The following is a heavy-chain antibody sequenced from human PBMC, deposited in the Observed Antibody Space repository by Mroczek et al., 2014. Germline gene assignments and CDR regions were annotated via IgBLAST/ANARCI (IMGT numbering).Heavy chain of an antibody. V-gene: IGHV1-69*01. D-gene: IGHD3-3*01. Sequence: VQLLETGAEVKKPGSSVKVSCKASGGTFSSYAISWVRQAPGQGLEWMGGIIPIFGTANYAQKFQGRVTITADESTSTAYMELSSLRSEDTAVYYCARDRVTGPNDFWLPSFDPWGQGTLVTVSS. J-gene: IGHJ5*02. CDR2: IIPIFGTA. CDR3: ARDRVTGPNDFWLPSFDP. CDR1: GGTFSSYA.